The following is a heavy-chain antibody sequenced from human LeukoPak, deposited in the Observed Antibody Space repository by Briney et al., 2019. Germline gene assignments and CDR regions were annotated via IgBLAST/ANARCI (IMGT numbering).Heavy chain of an antibody. V-gene: IGHV1-3*03. D-gene: IGHD4-17*01. Sequence: GASVKVSCKASGYTFTTYTIHWVRQAPGQRLEWMGWINAGNGNTKYSQDFQGRVTISRNTSASTAYMELSSLRSEDTAVYYCAKGQRFYGEYYFDYWGQGTLVTVSS. CDR1: GYTFTTYT. CDR2: INAGNGNT. J-gene: IGHJ4*02. CDR3: AKGQRFYGEYYFDY.